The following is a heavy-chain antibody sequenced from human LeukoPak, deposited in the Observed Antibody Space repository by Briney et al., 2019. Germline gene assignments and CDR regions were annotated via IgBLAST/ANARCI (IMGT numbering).Heavy chain of an antibody. D-gene: IGHD5-18*01. Sequence: PSETLSLTCAVYGGSFSGYYWSWLRQPPGKGLEWVGEINHSGSTNYNPSLKSRVTISVDTSKNQFSLKLSSVTAADTAVYYCARRRRRYSSLGDAFDIWGQRTMVPVSS. CDR2: INHSGST. CDR3: ARRRRRYSSLGDAFDI. V-gene: IGHV4-34*01. J-gene: IGHJ3*02. CDR1: GGSFSGYY.